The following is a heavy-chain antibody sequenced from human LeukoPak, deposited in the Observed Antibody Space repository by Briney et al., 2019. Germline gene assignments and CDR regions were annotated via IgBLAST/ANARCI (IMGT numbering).Heavy chain of an antibody. J-gene: IGHJ4*02. CDR3: ARDLVDTAIGTLDY. CDR2: IWYDGSNK. Sequence: GGSLRLSCAASGFTFSSYGMHWVRQAPGKGLEGVAVIWYDGSNKYYADSVKGRFTISRDNSKNTLYLQMNSLRAEDTAVYYCARDLVDTAIGTLDYWGQGTLVTVSS. V-gene: IGHV3-33*01. D-gene: IGHD5-18*01. CDR1: GFTFSSYG.